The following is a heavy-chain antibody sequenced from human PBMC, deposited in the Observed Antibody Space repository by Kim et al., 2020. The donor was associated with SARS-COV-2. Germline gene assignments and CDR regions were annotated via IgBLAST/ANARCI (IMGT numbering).Heavy chain of an antibody. CDR2: IYYSGST. Sequence: SETLSLTCTVSGGSISNYYWSWIRQPPGKGLEWIGYIYYSGSTNYNPSLKSRVTISVDTSNNQVSLTLSSVTAADTAVYYCAGGRWELPYWGQGTLVTVS. CDR3: AGGRWELPY. V-gene: IGHV4-59*01. D-gene: IGHD1-26*01. CDR1: GGSISNYY. J-gene: IGHJ4*02.